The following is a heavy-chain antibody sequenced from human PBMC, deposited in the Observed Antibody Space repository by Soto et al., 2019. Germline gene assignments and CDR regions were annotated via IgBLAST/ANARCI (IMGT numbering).Heavy chain of an antibody. CDR3: VREDDGCDRDYCCLDV. CDR2: IHYSGSV. V-gene: IGHV4-30-4*01. D-gene: IGHD2-21*02. CDR1: GGSISFDHYH. Sequence: QVQLQESGPGLVRPSQTLSLTCTVSGGSISFDHYHWTWIRQPAGKGLEWLGYIHYSGSVYYNLSLQRRVSMSVDTSKNLLSLKLSSVTAADTAVYFCVREDDGCDRDYCCLDVWGQGTTVTVSS. J-gene: IGHJ6*02.